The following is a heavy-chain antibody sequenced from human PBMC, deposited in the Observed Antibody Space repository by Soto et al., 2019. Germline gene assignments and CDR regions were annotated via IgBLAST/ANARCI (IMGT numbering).Heavy chain of an antibody. V-gene: IGHV3-23*01. Sequence: XXSLRLSCAASGFIFNNYAMTWVRQAPGKGLEWVSAISHTGAVTYYADSVKGRFTISRDNSKNTLYLQMNSLRVEDTAVYFCANSNPHSSNCWFDPWGQGTLVTVSS. CDR2: ISHTGAVT. CDR1: GFIFNNYA. CDR3: ANSNPHSSNCWFDP. D-gene: IGHD3-22*01. J-gene: IGHJ5*02.